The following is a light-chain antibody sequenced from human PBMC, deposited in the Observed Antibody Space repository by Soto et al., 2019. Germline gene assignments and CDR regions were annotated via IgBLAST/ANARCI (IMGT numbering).Light chain of an antibody. Sequence: QSALTQPRSVSGSPGQSVTISCTGTSSDVGGYNYVSWYQQHPGKAPKLMIYDVSKRPSGVPDRFSGSKSCNTASLTISGLQAEDEAEYYCCSSAGSYSYVFGTGTKVTVL. CDR3: CSSAGSYSYV. V-gene: IGLV2-11*01. CDR2: DVS. CDR1: SSDVGGYNY. J-gene: IGLJ1*01.